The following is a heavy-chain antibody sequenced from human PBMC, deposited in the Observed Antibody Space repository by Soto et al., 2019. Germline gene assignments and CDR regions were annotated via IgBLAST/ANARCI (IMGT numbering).Heavy chain of an antibody. CDR3: ARDLRQFEAPFY. CDR1: EFTFSIYS. J-gene: IGHJ4*02. Sequence: PGGSLRLSCAASEFTFSIYSMNWVRQAPGKGLEWVAVISYDGRNKYYADSVKGRFTISRDNSKNTLFLQMNSLRAEDTAVYYCARDLRQFEAPFYWGQGTLVTVSS. CDR2: ISYDGRNK. D-gene: IGHD3-9*01. V-gene: IGHV3-30*03.